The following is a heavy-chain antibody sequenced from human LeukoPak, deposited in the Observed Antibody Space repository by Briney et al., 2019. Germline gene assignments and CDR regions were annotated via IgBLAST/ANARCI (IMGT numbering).Heavy chain of an antibody. V-gene: IGHV3-23*01. CDR3: AKKTYSSSPYYFDY. CDR1: GFTFVSCG. Sequence: QPEGSLRLSCTASGFTFVSCGMSWVRQSPRKALDWVSAISGSGGSTYYADSVKGRFTISRDNSKNTLYLQMNSLRAEDTAVYYCAKKTYSSSPYYFDYWGQGTLVTVSS. J-gene: IGHJ4*02. D-gene: IGHD6-13*01. CDR2: ISGSGGST.